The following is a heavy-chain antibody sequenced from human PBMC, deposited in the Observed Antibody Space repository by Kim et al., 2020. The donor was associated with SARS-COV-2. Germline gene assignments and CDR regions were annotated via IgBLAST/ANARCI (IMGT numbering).Heavy chain of an antibody. J-gene: IGHJ3*02. CDR2: IDWDDDK. V-gene: IGHV2-70*01. Sequence: SGPTLVNPTQTLTLTCAFSGFSLKTTGMCVSWIRQPPGKALEWLALIDWDDDKYYNTSLQNRLTISKDTSKDEVVLIMTNVDPVDTATYYCVRIQQGTNADLDAFDTWGQGTMVTVSS. CDR1: GFSLKTTGMC. D-gene: IGHD7-27*01. CDR3: VRIQQGTNADLDAFDT.